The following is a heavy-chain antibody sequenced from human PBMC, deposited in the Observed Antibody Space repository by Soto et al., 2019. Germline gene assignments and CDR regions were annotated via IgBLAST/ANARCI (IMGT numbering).Heavy chain of an antibody. J-gene: IGHJ4*02. V-gene: IGHV1-18*04. CDR2: ISAYNGNT. CDR3: ARGSRVVAAAHTDY. Sequence: ASVKVSCKASGYTFTSYGISWVRQAPGQGLEWMGWISAYNGNTNYAQKLQGRVTMTTDTSTSTAYVELRSLRSDDTAVYYCARGSRVVAAAHTDYWGQGTLVTVSS. D-gene: IGHD2-15*01. CDR1: GYTFTSYG.